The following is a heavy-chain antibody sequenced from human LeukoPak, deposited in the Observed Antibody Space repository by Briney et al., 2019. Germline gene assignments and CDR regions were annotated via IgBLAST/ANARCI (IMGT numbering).Heavy chain of an antibody. CDR2: IRYDGSNK. Sequence: GGSLRLSCAASGFTFSSYGMHWVRQAPGKGLEWVAFIRYDGSNKYYADSVKGRFTISRDNSKNTLYLQMNSLRAEDTAVYYCAKTGYSSSWYMIKGGAFDIWGQGTMVTVSS. D-gene: IGHD6-13*01. CDR1: GFTFSSYG. J-gene: IGHJ3*02. CDR3: AKTGYSSSWYMIKGGAFDI. V-gene: IGHV3-30*02.